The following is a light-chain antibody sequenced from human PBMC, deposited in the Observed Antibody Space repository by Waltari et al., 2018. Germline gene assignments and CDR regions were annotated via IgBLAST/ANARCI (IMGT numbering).Light chain of an antibody. Sequence: QSVLTQPPSVSAAPGQRVTIPCSGGRSNIGNNYLSWYRQFPGTAPKLLIYENTERPSGIPGRFSGSKSGTSATLDITGLQAGDEADYYCGTWDSSLSGAVFGGGTHLTVL. CDR2: ENT. V-gene: IGLV1-51*02. CDR1: RSNIGNNY. J-gene: IGLJ7*01. CDR3: GTWDSSLSGAV.